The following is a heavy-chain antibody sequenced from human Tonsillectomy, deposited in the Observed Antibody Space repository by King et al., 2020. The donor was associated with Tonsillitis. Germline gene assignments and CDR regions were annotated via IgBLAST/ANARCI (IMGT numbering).Heavy chain of an antibody. V-gene: IGHV2-5*01. D-gene: IGHD3-22*01. CDR2: IYWNDDK. CDR1: GFSLSSDGVG. J-gene: IGHJ4*02. CDR3: AQRGTPYYLDTSGYYDYFDY. Sequence: TLKESGPTLVKPTQTLTLTCTFSGFSLSSDGVGVAWIRQPPGKALEWLALIYWNDDKRYSPSLKSRLTITKDTSKNQVVLTMVNMDPVDTGTYFCAQRGTPYYLDTSGYYDYFDYWGQGALVTVSS.